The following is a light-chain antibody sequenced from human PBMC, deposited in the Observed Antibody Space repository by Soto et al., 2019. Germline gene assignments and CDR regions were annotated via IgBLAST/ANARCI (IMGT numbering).Light chain of an antibody. J-gene: IGKJ5*01. V-gene: IGKV3-20*01. Sequence: EIVLTQSPGTLSLSPGERATFSCRASQSVGSSYLAWYQHKPGQAPRLLIYGASSRATGIPDRFSGSGSGTDFTLTISRLEPEDFAVYYCQQYGGSPPITFGQGTRLEIK. CDR1: QSVGSSY. CDR2: GAS. CDR3: QQYGGSPPIT.